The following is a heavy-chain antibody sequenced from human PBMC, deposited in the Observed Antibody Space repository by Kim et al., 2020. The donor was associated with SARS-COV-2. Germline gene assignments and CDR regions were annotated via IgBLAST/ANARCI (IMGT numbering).Heavy chain of an antibody. CDR3: ARRSARSGSPCDP. CDR2: VYYSGNT. Sequence: SETLSLTCTVSGGSINSHSYYWGWIRQPPGKGLEWIGSVYYSGNTNYNPSLKSRVTISIDTSKNQFSLRLNSVTAADTAVYYCARRSARSGSPCDPWAQG. V-gene: IGHV4-39*01. J-gene: IGHJ5*02. CDR1: GGSINSHSYY. D-gene: IGHD6-6*01.